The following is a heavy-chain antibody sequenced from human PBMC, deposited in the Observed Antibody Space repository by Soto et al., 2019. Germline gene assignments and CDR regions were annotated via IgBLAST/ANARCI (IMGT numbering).Heavy chain of an antibody. CDR3: AREESGRSSTSSHPWGMDV. V-gene: IGHV4-59*12. CDR2: IYYSGST. J-gene: IGHJ6*02. Sequence: QVQLQESGPGLVKPSETLSLTCTVSGGSISSYYWSWIRQPPGKGLEWIGYIYYSGSTNYNPSLKSRVTISVETSKNQFSLKLSSVTAADTAVYYCAREESGRSSTSSHPWGMDVWGQGTTVTVSS. D-gene: IGHD2-2*01. CDR1: GGSISSYY.